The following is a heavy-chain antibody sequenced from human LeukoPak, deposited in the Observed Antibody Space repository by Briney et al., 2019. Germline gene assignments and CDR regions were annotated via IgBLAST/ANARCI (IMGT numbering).Heavy chain of an antibody. Sequence: SETLSLTCTVSGGSIRTYYWSWIRQSPGKRLEWIGYIDDSGSTNYNPSLKSRVIISVDTPNNHFSLKVNSVTAADTAVYYCARDRRGEQVHAFDLWGQGTMVTVSS. J-gene: IGHJ3*01. D-gene: IGHD1-26*01. CDR2: IDDSGST. V-gene: IGHV4-59*01. CDR3: ARDRRGEQVHAFDL. CDR1: GGSIRTYY.